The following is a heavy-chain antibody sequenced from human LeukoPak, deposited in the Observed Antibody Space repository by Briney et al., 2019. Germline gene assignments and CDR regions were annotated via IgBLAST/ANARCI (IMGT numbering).Heavy chain of an antibody. J-gene: IGHJ6*03. Sequence: GRSLRLSCAASGFAFDDYGMSWVRQAPGKGLEWVSGINWNGGSTGYADSVKGRFTISRDNAKNSLYLQMNSLRAEDTALYYCAREGSSSAPPYYYYYYMDVWGKGTTVTVSS. CDR1: GFAFDDYG. CDR3: AREGSSSAPPYYYYYYMDV. V-gene: IGHV3-20*04. CDR2: INWNGGST. D-gene: IGHD6-6*01.